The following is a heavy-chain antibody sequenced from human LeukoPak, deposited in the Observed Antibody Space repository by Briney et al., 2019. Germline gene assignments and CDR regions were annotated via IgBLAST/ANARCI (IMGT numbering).Heavy chain of an antibody. D-gene: IGHD5-18*01. V-gene: IGHV3-33*01. Sequence: GGSLRLSCAASGFTFRTYGMHWVRQAPGKGLEWITVIWHDGSHKDYADSVKGRFTISRDNSKNTLYLQMNSLRAEDTAVYYCARDRGYSYGYDYWGQGTLVTVSS. CDR1: GFTFRTYG. CDR3: ARDRGYSYGYDY. CDR2: IWHDGSHK. J-gene: IGHJ4*02.